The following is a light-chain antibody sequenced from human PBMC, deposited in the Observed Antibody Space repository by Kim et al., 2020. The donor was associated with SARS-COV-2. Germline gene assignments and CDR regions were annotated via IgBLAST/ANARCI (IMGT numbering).Light chain of an antibody. CDR3: QVWDSSSDHLYV. CDR1: NIGSKS. J-gene: IGLJ1*01. Sequence: PRKTARITCGGKNIGSKSVYWYQQRPGQAPVLVVYDDSDRPSGIPERFSGSNSGNTATLTISRVEAGDEADYYCQVWDSSSDHLYVFGTGTKVTVL. V-gene: IGLV3-21*03. CDR2: DDS.